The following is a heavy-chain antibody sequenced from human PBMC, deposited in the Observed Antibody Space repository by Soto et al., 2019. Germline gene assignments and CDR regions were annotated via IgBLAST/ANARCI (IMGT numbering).Heavy chain of an antibody. Sequence: GGSLRLSCAASGFTFDDYAMHWVRQAPGKGLEWVSGISWNSGSIGYADSVKGRFTISRDNAKNSLYLQMNSLRAEDTALYYCAKDPQANSGYVSALFDYWGQGTLVTVSS. CDR2: ISWNSGSI. V-gene: IGHV3-9*01. J-gene: IGHJ4*02. D-gene: IGHD5-12*01. CDR3: AKDPQANSGYVSALFDY. CDR1: GFTFDDYA.